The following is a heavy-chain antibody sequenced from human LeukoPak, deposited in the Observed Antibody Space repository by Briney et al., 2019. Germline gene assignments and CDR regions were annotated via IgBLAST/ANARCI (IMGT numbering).Heavy chain of an antibody. CDR2: IYTSGST. V-gene: IGHV4-61*09. CDR1: GGSISSASYY. Sequence: SETLSLTCTVSGGSISSASYYWSWIREPAGKALEWIGHIYTSGSTEYNPSLKSRVTMSVDTSKNQFSLKLSSVTAADTAVYYCARDRVSGYYNPWGQGTLVTVSS. CDR3: ARDRVSGYYNP. J-gene: IGHJ5*02. D-gene: IGHD3-22*01.